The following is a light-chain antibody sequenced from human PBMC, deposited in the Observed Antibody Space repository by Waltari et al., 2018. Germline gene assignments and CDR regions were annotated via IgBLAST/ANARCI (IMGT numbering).Light chain of an antibody. CDR2: GRN. V-gene: IGLV3-19*01. Sequence: SSELTQDPAVSVALGQTVRIKCQGESLRGYYGSWYQQKPGQAPVLLIYGRNNRPSGIPDRFSGSSSGNTISLTITGAQAEDEADYYCDCRDSSRRHVVFGGGTRLTVL. J-gene: IGLJ3*02. CDR3: DCRDSSRRHVV. CDR1: SLRGYY.